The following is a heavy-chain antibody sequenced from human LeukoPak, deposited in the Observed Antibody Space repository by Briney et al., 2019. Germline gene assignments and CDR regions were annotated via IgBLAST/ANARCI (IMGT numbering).Heavy chain of an antibody. CDR1: GGSISGSGYY. CDR2: IYHSGTT. J-gene: IGHJ4*02. V-gene: IGHV4-39*07. CDR3: ARGPYYFDF. Sequence: SETLSLTCTVSGGSISGSGYYWGWVRQAPGRGLEWIGSIYHSGTTYYNPYLKSRVTISVDTSRNQFSVRLSSVTAADTAVYYCARGPYYFDFWGQGTLVTASS.